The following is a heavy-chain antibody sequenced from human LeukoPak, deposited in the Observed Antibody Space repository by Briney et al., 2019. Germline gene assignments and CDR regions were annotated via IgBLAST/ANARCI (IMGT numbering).Heavy chain of an antibody. CDR1: GGTFSSYA. D-gene: IGHD2-2*01. Sequence: GASVKVSCKASGGTFSSYAISWVRQAPGQGLEWMGGIIPIFGTANYAQKFQGRVTITADESTSTAYMELSSLRSEDTAVYYCARGGVVPAAIHPDYWGQGTLVTVSS. V-gene: IGHV1-69*13. J-gene: IGHJ4*02. CDR2: IIPIFGTA. CDR3: ARGGVVPAAIHPDY.